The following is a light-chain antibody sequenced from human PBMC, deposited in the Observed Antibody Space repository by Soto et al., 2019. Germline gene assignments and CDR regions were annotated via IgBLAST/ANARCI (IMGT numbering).Light chain of an antibody. V-gene: IGLV2-14*01. CDR1: SSDVGGYNY. Sequence: QSVLTQPASVSGSPGQSITLSCTRTSSDVGGYNYVSWYQQHPGKAPKLMMYEVSNRPSGVSNRFSGSKSGNTASLTISGLQAEDEADYYCSSYTSSSTLVFGGGTKVTVL. J-gene: IGLJ3*02. CDR2: EVS. CDR3: SSYTSSSTLV.